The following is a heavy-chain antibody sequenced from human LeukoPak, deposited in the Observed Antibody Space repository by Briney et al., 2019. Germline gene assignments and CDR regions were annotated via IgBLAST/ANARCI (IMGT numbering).Heavy chain of an antibody. CDR1: GFTFSRHY. J-gene: IGHJ4*02. V-gene: IGHV3-23*01. Sequence: GGSLRLSCAASGFTFSRHYMSGVRQAPGKGLEWVSTLTGSGVGTYYADSVKGRFTISRDNSKNTLFLQMHNLRVDDTAVYYCATPPLTTGTSGWGQGTLVSVSS. CDR3: ATPPLTTGTSG. CDR2: LTGSGVGT. D-gene: IGHD1-14*01.